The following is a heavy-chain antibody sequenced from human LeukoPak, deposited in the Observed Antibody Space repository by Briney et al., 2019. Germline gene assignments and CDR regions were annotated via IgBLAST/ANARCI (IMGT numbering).Heavy chain of an antibody. J-gene: IGHJ4*01. D-gene: IGHD1-26*01. CDR2: IYHIGNT. CDR1: GGSIASSAYY. Sequence: SETLSLTCTVSGGSIASSAYYWSWIRQQPGKGVEWIGYIYHIGNTHYNPSLRGRLTISVDTSKNQFSLKLSSVTAADTAVYYCAREIVGRFFDYWGHGTPVTVSS. CDR3: AREIVGRFFDY. V-gene: IGHV4-31*03.